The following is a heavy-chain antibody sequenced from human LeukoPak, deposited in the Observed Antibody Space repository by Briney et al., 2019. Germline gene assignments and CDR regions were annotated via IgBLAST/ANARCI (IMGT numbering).Heavy chain of an antibody. CDR2: IYYSGST. CDR3: ARVYSSDWYAAWYFDL. CDR1: GGSISSYY. Sequence: SETLSLTCTVSGGSISSYYWSWIRRPPGKGLEWIGYIYYSGSTNYNPSLKSRVTISVDTYKHQFSLKLSSVTAADTAVYYCARVYSSDWYAAWYFDLWGRGTLVTVSS. V-gene: IGHV4-59*01. D-gene: IGHD6-19*01. J-gene: IGHJ2*01.